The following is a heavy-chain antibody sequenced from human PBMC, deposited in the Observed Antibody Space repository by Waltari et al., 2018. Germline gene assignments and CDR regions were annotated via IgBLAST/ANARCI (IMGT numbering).Heavy chain of an antibody. Sequence: QVQLQASGPGLVKPSQTLSLTCTVSGGSISSGSYYWSWIREAAGKGLEWIGRNYTSGSTNYNPSLKSRVTISVDTSKNQFSLKLSSVTAADTAVYYCASSDSSGWYGFDPWGQGTLVTVSS. D-gene: IGHD6-19*01. CDR2: NYTSGST. V-gene: IGHV4-61*02. CDR3: ASSDSSGWYGFDP. CDR1: GGSISSGSYY. J-gene: IGHJ5*02.